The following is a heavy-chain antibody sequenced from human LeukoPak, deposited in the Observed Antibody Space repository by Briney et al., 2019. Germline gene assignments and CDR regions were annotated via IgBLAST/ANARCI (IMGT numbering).Heavy chain of an antibody. Sequence: SETLSLTCIVSGASISSDYWSWIRQPPGKGLEWIGYIYHSGSTYYNPSLKSRVTISVDRSKNQFSLKLSSVTAADTAVYYCARDYGDTFDYWGQGTLVTVSS. D-gene: IGHD4-17*01. CDR3: ARDYGDTFDY. CDR2: IYHSGST. V-gene: IGHV4-30-2*01. J-gene: IGHJ4*02. CDR1: GASISSDY.